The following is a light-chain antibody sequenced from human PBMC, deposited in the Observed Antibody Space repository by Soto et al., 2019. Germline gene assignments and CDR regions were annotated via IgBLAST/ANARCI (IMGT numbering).Light chain of an antibody. CDR2: ASS. CDR1: QSRGSNF. Sequence: IGLRQTPRTLPLSPGERATLSCKTSQSRGSNFLAWYQHKPGQAPRLLIYASSNRATGIPDRFSGSASGTDFTLTINRLEPEDFAVYYCQLYGISPHFGQGTRLEIK. V-gene: IGKV3-20*01. CDR3: QLYGISPH. J-gene: IGKJ5*01.